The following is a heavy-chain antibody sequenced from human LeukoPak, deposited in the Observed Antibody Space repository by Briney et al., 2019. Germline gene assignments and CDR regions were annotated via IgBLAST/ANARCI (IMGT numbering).Heavy chain of an antibody. Sequence: SETLSLTCAVYGGSFSGYYWSWIRQPPGKGLEWIGEINHSGSTNYNPSLKSRVTISVDTSKNQFSLKLSSVTAADTAVYYCARRIRGYREGLDYWGQGTLVTVSS. J-gene: IGHJ4*02. CDR1: GGSFSGYY. CDR2: INHSGST. D-gene: IGHD5-18*01. V-gene: IGHV4-34*01. CDR3: ARRIRGYREGLDY.